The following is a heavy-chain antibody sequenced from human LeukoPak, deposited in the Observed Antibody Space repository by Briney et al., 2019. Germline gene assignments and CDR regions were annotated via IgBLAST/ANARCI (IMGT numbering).Heavy chain of an antibody. CDR2: IIPIFGTA. J-gene: IGHJ5*02. D-gene: IGHD3-3*01. Sequence: ASVKVSCKASGGTFISYAISWVRQAPGQGLEWMGGIIPIFGTANYAQKFQGRVTITTDESTSTAYMELSSLRSEDTAVYYCAREGITIFGVVNNWFDPWGQGTLVTVSS. CDR3: AREGITIFGVVNNWFDP. CDR1: GGTFISYA. V-gene: IGHV1-69*05.